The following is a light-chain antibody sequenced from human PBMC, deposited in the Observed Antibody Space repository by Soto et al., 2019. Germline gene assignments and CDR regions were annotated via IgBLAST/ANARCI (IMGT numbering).Light chain of an antibody. V-gene: IGKV1-39*01. CDR3: QQSHSTPFT. J-gene: IGKJ3*01. Sequence: DLPITPFPSPPSAILGGLFPLHCLASQSISNYLNWYQQKPGEAPKLLIYATSSLQSGFPSRFSGSGSGTDFTLTITGLQAEDFATYYCQQSHSTPFTFGPGTKVDI. CDR2: ATS. CDR1: QSISNY.